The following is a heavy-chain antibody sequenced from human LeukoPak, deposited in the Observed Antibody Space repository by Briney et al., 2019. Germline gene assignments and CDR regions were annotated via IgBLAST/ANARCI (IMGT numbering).Heavy chain of an antibody. V-gene: IGHV3-7*01. D-gene: IGHD6-6*01. CDR3: AKARSYSTSSLTFDM. Sequence: GGSLRLSCAASGFTFSSYWMSWVRQAPGKGLEWVANIKQDGSEKYYVDSVKGRFTISRDNAKNSLYLQMNSLRAEDTAVYYCAKARSYSTSSLTFDMWGQGAMVTVSS. CDR2: IKQDGSEK. J-gene: IGHJ3*02. CDR1: GFTFSSYW.